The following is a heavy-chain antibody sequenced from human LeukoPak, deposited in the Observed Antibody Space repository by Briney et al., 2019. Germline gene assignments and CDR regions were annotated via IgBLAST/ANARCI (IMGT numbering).Heavy chain of an antibody. CDR1: GGSISSGGYY. Sequence: SETLSLTCTVSGGSISSGGYYWSWIRQHPGKGLEWIGYIYHSGSTYYNPSLKSRVTTSVDTSKNQFSLKLSSVTAADTAVYYCARGRSGTTVTTSWDFDLWGHGTLVTVSS. CDR2: IYHSGST. J-gene: IGHJ2*01. D-gene: IGHD4-17*01. V-gene: IGHV4-31*03. CDR3: ARGRSGTTVTTSWDFDL.